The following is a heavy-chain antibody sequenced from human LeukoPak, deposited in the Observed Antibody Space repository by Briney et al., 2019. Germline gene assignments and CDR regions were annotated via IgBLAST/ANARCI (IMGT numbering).Heavy chain of an antibody. Sequence: GGSLRLSCAASGFTVSSNYMSWVRQPPGKGLEWVAVIAGEGRDKHHADSVKGRFTISRDNSNNAVYLEMNSVRADDTAVYYCVRDRQRAGAYYFDHGGQGALVTVSA. CDR3: VRDRQRAGAYYFDH. D-gene: IGHD4/OR15-4a*01. CDR1: GFTVSSNY. V-gene: IGHV3-30*03. J-gene: IGHJ4*02. CDR2: IAGEGRDK.